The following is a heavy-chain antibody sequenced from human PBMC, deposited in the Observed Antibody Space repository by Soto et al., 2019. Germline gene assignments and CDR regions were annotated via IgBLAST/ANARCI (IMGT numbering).Heavy chain of an antibody. J-gene: IGHJ4*02. CDR1: GGSISSGGYY. CDR2: IYYSGST. CDR3: AGSTAIRYFDY. V-gene: IGHV4-31*03. D-gene: IGHD2-2*02. Sequence: SETLSLTCTVSGGSISSGGYYWSWIRQHPGKGLEWIGYIYYSGSTYYNPSLKSRVTISVDTSKNQFSLKLSSVTAADTAVYYCAGSTAIRYFDYWGQGTLVTVSS.